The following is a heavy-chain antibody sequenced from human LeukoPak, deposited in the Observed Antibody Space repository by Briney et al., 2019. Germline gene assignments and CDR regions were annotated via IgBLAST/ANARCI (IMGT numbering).Heavy chain of an antibody. CDR3: ARLGDYGMDV. V-gene: IGHV5-51*01. J-gene: IGHJ6*02. CDR1: IYTFTSYW. Sequence: GESLQISCQGYIYTFTSYWIGWVRQMPGKGLEWMGIINPADSDTRYSPSFQGQVTISTDKSISTAYLQWSSLKASDTAMYYCARLGDYGMDVWGQGTTVAVSS. CDR2: INPADSDT.